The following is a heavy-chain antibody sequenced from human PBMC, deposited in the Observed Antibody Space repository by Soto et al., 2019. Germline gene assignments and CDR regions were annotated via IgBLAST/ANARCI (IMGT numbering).Heavy chain of an antibody. CDR2: IKQDGSEK. D-gene: IGHD3-22*01. Sequence: PGGSLRLSCAASGFTFSSYWMSWVRQAPGKGLEWVANIKQDGSEKYYVDSVKGRFTISRDNPKNSLYLQMNSLRAEDTAVYYCAKDRHRSGSPHPFDYWGQGALVTVPQ. CDR1: GFTFSSYW. CDR3: AKDRHRSGSPHPFDY. V-gene: IGHV3-7*01. J-gene: IGHJ4*02.